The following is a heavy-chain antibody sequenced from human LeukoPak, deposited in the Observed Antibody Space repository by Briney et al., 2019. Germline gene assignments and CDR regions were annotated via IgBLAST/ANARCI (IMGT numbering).Heavy chain of an antibody. CDR3: ARDPWWDGYSYGVPGAFDI. V-gene: IGHV4-39*07. CDR1: GGSISSSNYY. J-gene: IGHJ3*02. CDR2: IYYSGST. D-gene: IGHD5-18*01. Sequence: PSETLSLTCTVSGGSISSSNYYWGWIRQPPGKGLEWIGSIYYSGSTYYNPSLKSRVTISVDTSKNQFSLKLSSVTAADTAVYYCARDPWWDGYSYGVPGAFDIWGQGTMVTVSS.